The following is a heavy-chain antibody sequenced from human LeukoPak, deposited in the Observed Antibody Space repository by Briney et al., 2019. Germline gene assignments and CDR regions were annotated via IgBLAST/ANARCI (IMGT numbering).Heavy chain of an antibody. CDR3: AREGRDYWYFDL. D-gene: IGHD2-15*01. CDR2: ISNDGTTT. CDR1: GFTFSSYG. J-gene: IGHJ2*01. V-gene: IGHV3-74*01. Sequence: GGSLRLSCAASGFTFSSYGMHWVRQAPGKGLVWVSRISNDGTTTSYADSVKGRFTISRDNAKNTLYLQMNSLRAEDTAVYYCAREGRDYWYFDLWGRGTLVTVSS.